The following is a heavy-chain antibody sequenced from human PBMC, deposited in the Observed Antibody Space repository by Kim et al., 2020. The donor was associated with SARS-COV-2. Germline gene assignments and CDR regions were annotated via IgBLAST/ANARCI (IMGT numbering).Heavy chain of an antibody. V-gene: IGHV3-21*01. J-gene: IGHJ6*02. CDR3: ARDGGNYGMDV. CDR2: SI. Sequence: SIYYADSLKGRVTTSRDNARDSLYLQMSSLRVEDTGIYFCARDGGNYGMDVWGQGTTVTVSS. D-gene: IGHD3-3*01.